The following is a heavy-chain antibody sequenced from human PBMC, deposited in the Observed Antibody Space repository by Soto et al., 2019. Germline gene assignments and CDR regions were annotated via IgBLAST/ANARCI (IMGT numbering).Heavy chain of an antibody. V-gene: IGHV1-18*01. CDR3: ARATMYSSSWYLVY. D-gene: IGHD6-13*01. Sequence: QVQLVQSGTEVKKPGASVKVSCKASGYSFTSYGISWVRQAPGQGLEWMGWISAYNGNTKYAQKLQGRVTMTTDTSTSTDYMELRSLRSDDTAVYYCARATMYSSSWYLVYWGQGTLVTVSS. CDR2: ISAYNGNT. CDR1: GYSFTSYG. J-gene: IGHJ4*02.